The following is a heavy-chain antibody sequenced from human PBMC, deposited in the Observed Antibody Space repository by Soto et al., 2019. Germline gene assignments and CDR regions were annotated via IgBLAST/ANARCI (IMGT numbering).Heavy chain of an antibody. CDR2: IIPIFGTA. Sequence: SVKVSCKASGGTFSRYSISWVRQAPGQGLEWMGGIIPIFGTANYAQKFQGRVTITADESTSTAYMELSSLRSEDTAVYYCARDHLRGAFDIWGQGTMVTVSS. CDR1: GGTFSRYS. J-gene: IGHJ3*02. D-gene: IGHD3-10*01. V-gene: IGHV1-69*13. CDR3: ARDHLRGAFDI.